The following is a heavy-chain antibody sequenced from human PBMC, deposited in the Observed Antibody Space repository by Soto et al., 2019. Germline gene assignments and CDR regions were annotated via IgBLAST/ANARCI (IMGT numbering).Heavy chain of an antibody. CDR2: IYYSGST. J-gene: IGHJ4*02. Sequence: QLQLQESGPGLVKPSETLSLTCTVSGGSISSSSYYWGWIRQPPGKGLEWIGSIYYSGSTYYNPSLKSRVTIAVDTSKNQFSMKLSSVTAADTAVYYCARHVADYDYIWGSYRRTHFDYWGQGTLVTVSS. CDR1: GGSISSSSYY. D-gene: IGHD3-16*02. CDR3: ARHVADYDYIWGSYRRTHFDY. V-gene: IGHV4-39*01.